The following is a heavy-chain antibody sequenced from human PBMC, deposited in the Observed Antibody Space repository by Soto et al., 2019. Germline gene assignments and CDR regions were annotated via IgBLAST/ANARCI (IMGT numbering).Heavy chain of an antibody. Sequence: QVQLVQSGAEVKKPGASVKVSCKASGYNFNSYTISWVRQAPGQGLEWMGRISAYNGNTNYAQKLQGRVTITTDTSTSTAYMELGSRRSDDTAVYHCARVVGALGHWFDPGGQGTLVTVSS. CDR3: ARVVGALGHWFDP. V-gene: IGHV1-18*01. D-gene: IGHD1-26*01. CDR2: ISAYNGNT. J-gene: IGHJ5*02. CDR1: GYNFNSYT.